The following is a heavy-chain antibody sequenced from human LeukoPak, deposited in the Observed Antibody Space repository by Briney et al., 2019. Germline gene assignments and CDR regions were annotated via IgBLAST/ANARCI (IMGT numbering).Heavy chain of an antibody. V-gene: IGHV3-48*01. CDR3: ARGSITIFGVVTRYYFDY. Sequence: GGSLRLSCAASGFTFSSYNMNWVRQAPGKGLEWVSYIRSSSSTIYYADSVKGRFTIFRDNAKNSLYLQMNSLRAEDTAVYYCARGSITIFGVVTRYYFDYWGQGTLVTVSS. CDR1: GFTFSSYN. J-gene: IGHJ4*02. CDR2: IRSSSSTI. D-gene: IGHD3-3*01.